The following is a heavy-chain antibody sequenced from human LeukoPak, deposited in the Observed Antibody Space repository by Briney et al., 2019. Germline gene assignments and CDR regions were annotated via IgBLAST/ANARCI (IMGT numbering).Heavy chain of an antibody. J-gene: IGHJ4*02. CDR3: ARELNS. Sequence: GGSLRLSCAASGFTFSSYSMNWVRQAPGKGLEWVSYISSSSSTIYYAVSVKGRFTISRDNAKNSLYLQMNSLRAEDTAVYYCARELNSWGQGTLVTVSS. V-gene: IGHV3-48*01. CDR2: ISSSSSTI. CDR1: GFTFSSYS.